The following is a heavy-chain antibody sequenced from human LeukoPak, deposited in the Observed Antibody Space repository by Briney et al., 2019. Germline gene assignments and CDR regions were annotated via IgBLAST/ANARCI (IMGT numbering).Heavy chain of an antibody. J-gene: IGHJ5*02. V-gene: IGHV3-33*01. CDR2: IWYDGSNK. CDR1: GFTFSSYG. Sequence: GRSLRLSCAASGFTFSSYGMHWVRQAPGKGLEWVAVIWYDGSNKYYADSVKGRFTISRDNSKNTLYLQMNSLRAEDTAVYYCARLYGSYPGWFDPWGQGTLVTVPS. CDR3: ARLYGSYPGWFDP. D-gene: IGHD2-15*01.